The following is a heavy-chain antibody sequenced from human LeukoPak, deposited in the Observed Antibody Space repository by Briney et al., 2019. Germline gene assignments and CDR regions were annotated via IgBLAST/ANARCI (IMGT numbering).Heavy chain of an antibody. CDR2: IYYSGST. Sequence: PSETLSLTCTVSGDSISSSSYYWGWIRQPPGKWLEWIGTIYYSGSTYYNPSLKSRVTISEDTSKNQFSLKLSSVTTAVMPVSYSTRTAYGSGSYSGFDYWGQGTLVTVSS. D-gene: IGHD3-10*01. CDR3: TRTAYGSGSYSGFDY. CDR1: GDSISSSSYY. V-gene: IGHV4-39*01. J-gene: IGHJ4*02.